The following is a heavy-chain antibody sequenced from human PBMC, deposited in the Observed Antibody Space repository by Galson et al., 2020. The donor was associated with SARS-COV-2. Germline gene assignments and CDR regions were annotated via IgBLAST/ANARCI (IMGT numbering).Heavy chain of an antibody. CDR2: ISYDGNNK. CDR3: AKGSVRHYFYKGLDV. CDR1: GFTFSDYG. Sequence: GGSLRLSCEVSGFTFSDYGMHWVRQAPGKGLEWVAVISYDGNNKYYADSVKGRFAISRDNSKNTLYVQMNSLRAEDTAVYYCAKGSVRHYFYKGLDVWGQGTTVTVSS. J-gene: IGHJ6*02. V-gene: IGHV3-30*18. D-gene: IGHD6-6*01.